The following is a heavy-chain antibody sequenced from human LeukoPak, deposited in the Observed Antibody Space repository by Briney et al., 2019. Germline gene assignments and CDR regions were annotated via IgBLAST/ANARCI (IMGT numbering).Heavy chain of an antibody. CDR1: GFTFSSYA. J-gene: IGHJ4*02. CDR3: ARGPRGSVAGTSTGIDY. D-gene: IGHD6-19*01. V-gene: IGHV3-30-3*01. CDR2: ISYDGSNK. Sequence: GGSLRLSCVASGFTFSSYAMHWVRQAPGKGLEWVAMISYDGSNKYYADSVKGRFTISRDESKNTLYLHMNSLRAEDTAVYYCARGPRGSVAGTSTGIDYWGQGTLVTVSS.